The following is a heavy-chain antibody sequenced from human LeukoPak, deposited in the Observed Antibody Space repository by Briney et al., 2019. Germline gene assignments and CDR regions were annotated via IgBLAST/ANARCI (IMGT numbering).Heavy chain of an antibody. J-gene: IGHJ5*02. Sequence: GGSLRLSCAASGFTFSRYDIHWVRQAAGRGLEWVAAIAIAGDTFYAGSVKGRFTISRESAKNSLYLQMNSLRAGDTAVYYCARGVDGFDPWGQGTLVTVSS. CDR2: IAIAGDT. CDR1: GFTFSRYD. CDR3: ARGVDGFDP. V-gene: IGHV3-13*01.